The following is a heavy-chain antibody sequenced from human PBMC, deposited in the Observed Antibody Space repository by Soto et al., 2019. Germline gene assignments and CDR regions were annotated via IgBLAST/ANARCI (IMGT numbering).Heavy chain of an antibody. V-gene: IGHV3-48*01. CDR1: VFTVSSYS. CDR2: ISSSSSTI. CDR3: ARDLGSSWYPEYFQH. J-gene: IGHJ1*01. Sequence: PVASLRLSCAASVFTVSSYSMNWVRQAPGKGLEWVSYISSSSSTIYYADSVKGRFTISRDNAKNSLYLQMNSLRAEDTAVYYCARDLGSSWYPEYFQHWGQGTLVTVSS. D-gene: IGHD6-13*01.